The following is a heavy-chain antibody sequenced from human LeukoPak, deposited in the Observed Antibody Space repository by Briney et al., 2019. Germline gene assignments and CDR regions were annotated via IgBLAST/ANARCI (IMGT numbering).Heavy chain of an antibody. Sequence: PGGSLRLSCAASGFMFNTYAINWVRQAPGKGLEWVALISYDGRSEYYADPVKGRFTISRDNSRNILYLQMNSLRVEDSALYYCARTGVVIRAFDAFDNWGQGTMVAVSS. V-gene: IGHV3-30*04. J-gene: IGHJ3*02. CDR1: GFMFNTYA. CDR2: ISYDGRSE. CDR3: ARTGVVIRAFDAFDN. D-gene: IGHD3-3*01.